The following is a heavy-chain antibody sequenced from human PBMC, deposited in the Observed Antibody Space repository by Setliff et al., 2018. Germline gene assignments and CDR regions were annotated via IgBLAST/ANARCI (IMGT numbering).Heavy chain of an antibody. J-gene: IGHJ4*02. Sequence: SVKVSCKASRGTFSSYAISWVRQAPGQGLEWMGGIIPIFGTANYAQKFQGRVTITADESTSTAYMELSSLRAEDTAVYYCARRYYGSGSYFDYWGQGTLVTVSS. V-gene: IGHV1-69*13. CDR2: IIPIFGTA. CDR1: RGTFSSYA. D-gene: IGHD3-10*01. CDR3: ARRYYGSGSYFDY.